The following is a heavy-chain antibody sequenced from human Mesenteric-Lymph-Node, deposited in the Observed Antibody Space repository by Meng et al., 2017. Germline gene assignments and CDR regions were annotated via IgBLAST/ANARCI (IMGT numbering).Heavy chain of an antibody. J-gene: IGHJ4*02. CDR3: ARDSNVFVPADY. CDR1: GFSFSNYY. D-gene: IGHD6-6*01. V-gene: IGHV3-7*01. Sequence: GESLKISCVASGFSFSNYYMTWVRQAPGKGLEWVATLKQDGSGGGYVESVKGRFTISRDNARNSLYLYMSSLRADDTALYYCARDSNVFVPADYWGQGTLVTVSS. CDR2: LKQDGSGG.